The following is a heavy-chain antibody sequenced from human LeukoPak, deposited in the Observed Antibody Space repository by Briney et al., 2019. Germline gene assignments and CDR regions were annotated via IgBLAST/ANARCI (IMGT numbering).Heavy chain of an antibody. V-gene: IGHV3-23*01. CDR2: ISGSGDST. CDR1: GFTFSSYA. CDR3: AKDREHIAAAGTFDY. J-gene: IGHJ4*02. D-gene: IGHD6-13*01. Sequence: GGSLRLSCAASGFTFSSYAMSWVRQAPGKGLEWVSAISGSGDSTYYADSVKGRFTISRDNSKNTLYLQMNSLRADDTAVYFCAKDREHIAAAGTFDYWGQGTLVTVSA.